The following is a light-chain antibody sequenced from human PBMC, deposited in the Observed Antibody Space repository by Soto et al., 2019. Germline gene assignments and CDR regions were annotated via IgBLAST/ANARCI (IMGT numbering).Light chain of an antibody. V-gene: IGKV1-13*02. CDR1: QGISSA. Sequence: AIQLTQSPSSLSASVGDRVTITCRASQGISSALAWYQQKPGKAPKLLLYDASSLESGVPSRFSGSGSGTDFTLTISSLQPEYFATYYCQQFNSYPFTFGPGTKVDIK. J-gene: IGKJ3*01. CDR3: QQFNSYPFT. CDR2: DAS.